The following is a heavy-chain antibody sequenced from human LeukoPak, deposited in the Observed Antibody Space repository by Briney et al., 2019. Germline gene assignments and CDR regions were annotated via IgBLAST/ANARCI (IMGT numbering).Heavy chain of an antibody. D-gene: IGHD4-17*01. Sequence: GGSLRLSCAASGFTFSSYGMHWVRQAPGKGLEWVAVISYDGSNKYYADSVKGRFTISRDNSKNTLYLQMNSLRAEDTAVYYCAREIQNSEDCGDFHFDYWGQGTLVTVSS. CDR2: ISYDGSNK. V-gene: IGHV3-30*03. CDR3: AREIQNSEDCGDFHFDY. J-gene: IGHJ4*02. CDR1: GFTFSSYG.